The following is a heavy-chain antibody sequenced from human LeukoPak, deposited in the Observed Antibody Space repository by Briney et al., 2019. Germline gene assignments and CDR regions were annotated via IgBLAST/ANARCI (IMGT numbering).Heavy chain of an antibody. V-gene: IGHV2-5*02. D-gene: IGHD3-3*01. Sequence: ESGPTLVKPTQTLTLTCTFSGFSLSTSGVGVGWIRQPPGKALEWLALIYWDDDKRYSPSLKSRLTITKDTSKNQVVLTMTNMDPVDTATYYCAHSGRITIFGVAISQNWFDPWGQGTLVTVSS. CDR1: GFSLSTSGVG. CDR3: AHSGRITIFGVAISQNWFDP. CDR2: IYWDDDK. J-gene: IGHJ5*02.